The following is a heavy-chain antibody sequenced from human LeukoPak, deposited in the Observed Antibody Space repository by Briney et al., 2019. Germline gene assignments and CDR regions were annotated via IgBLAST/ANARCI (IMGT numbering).Heavy chain of an antibody. CDR1: GFTFSSYS. J-gene: IGHJ4*02. V-gene: IGHV3-21*01. Sequence: GGSLRLSCAVSGFTFSSYSMSWVRQAPGKGLEWVSSISSSSSYVYYADSVKGRFTISRDNAKNSLYLQMNSLRAEDTAVYYCARDYDFWSGLDCWGQGTLVTVSS. CDR3: ARDYDFWSGLDC. CDR2: ISSSSSYV. D-gene: IGHD3-3*01.